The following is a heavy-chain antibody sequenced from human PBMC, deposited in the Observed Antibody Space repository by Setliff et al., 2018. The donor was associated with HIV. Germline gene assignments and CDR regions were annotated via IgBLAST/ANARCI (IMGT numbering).Heavy chain of an antibody. CDR3: ARWREDGRDFDY. J-gene: IGHJ4*02. Sequence: SVKVSCKASGGTFSSFAISWVRQAPGQGLEWLGRIIPIFGTPNYAQKFQGRVTITADKSTSTAYMELSSLRSEDTAVYYCARWREDGRDFDYWGQGTLGHRLL. CDR1: GGTFSSFA. D-gene: IGHD1-1*01. V-gene: IGHV1-69*06. CDR2: IIPIFGTP.